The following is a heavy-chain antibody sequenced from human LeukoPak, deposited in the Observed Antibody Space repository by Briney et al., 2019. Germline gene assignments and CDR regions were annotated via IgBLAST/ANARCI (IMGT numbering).Heavy chain of an antibody. Sequence: SETLSLTCAVYGGSFSGYYWSWIRQPPGKGLEWIGEINHSGGTNYNPSLKSRVTISVDTSKNQFSLKLSSVTAADTAVYYCARGEYSSSWYYYYYGMDVWGQGTTVTVSS. V-gene: IGHV4-34*01. J-gene: IGHJ6*02. CDR1: GGSFSGYY. D-gene: IGHD6-13*01. CDR2: INHSGGT. CDR3: ARGEYSSSWYYYYYGMDV.